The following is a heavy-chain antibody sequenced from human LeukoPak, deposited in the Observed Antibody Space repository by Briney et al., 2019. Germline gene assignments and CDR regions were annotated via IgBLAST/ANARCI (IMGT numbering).Heavy chain of an antibody. CDR1: GFTFSSYG. J-gene: IGHJ6*02. CDR3: ARDLSRRLIDYGIDV. D-gene: IGHD3-22*01. V-gene: IGHV3-33*01. CDR2: MLKYERKI. Sequence: PGVSLRLSCTPSGFTFSSYGMHWVRQAPGKGLEWVAAMLKYERKIFYRDSVKGRFTISRDNSKNTLYLQMNSLRAEDTAVYYCARDLSRRLIDYGIDVWGQGTTVT.